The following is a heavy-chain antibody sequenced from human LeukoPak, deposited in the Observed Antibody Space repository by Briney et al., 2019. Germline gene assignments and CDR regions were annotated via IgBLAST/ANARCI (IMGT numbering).Heavy chain of an antibody. CDR1: GGSISSYY. D-gene: IGHD3-22*01. CDR3: ARGTSEVVKGALDI. V-gene: IGHV4-59*01. J-gene: IGHJ3*02. CDR2: IYYSGGT. Sequence: TSETLSLTCTVSGGSISSYYWSWIRQPPGKGLEWIGYIYYSGGTNYNPSLKSRVTISVDTSKNQFSLKLSSVTAADTAVYYCARGTSEVVKGALDIWGQGTMVTVSS.